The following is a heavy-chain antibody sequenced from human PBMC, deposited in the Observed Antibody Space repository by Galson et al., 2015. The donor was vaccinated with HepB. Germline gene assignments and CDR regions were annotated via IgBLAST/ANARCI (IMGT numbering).Heavy chain of an antibody. V-gene: IGHV1-69*13. D-gene: IGHD5-12*01. CDR1: GGTFSSYA. J-gene: IGHJ6*02. Sequence: SVKVSCKASGGTFSSYAISWVRQAPGQGLEWMGGIIPIFGTANYAQKFQGRVTITADESTSTAYMELSSLRSEDTAVYYCARVVATTFYYYYGMDVWGQGTTVTVSS. CDR2: IIPIFGTA. CDR3: ARVVATTFYYYYGMDV.